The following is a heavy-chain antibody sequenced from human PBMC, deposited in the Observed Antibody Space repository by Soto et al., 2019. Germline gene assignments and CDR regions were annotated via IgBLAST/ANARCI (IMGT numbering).Heavy chain of an antibody. D-gene: IGHD3-22*01. V-gene: IGHV4-39*01. Sequence: SETLSLTCTVSGGSISSSSYYWGWIRQPPGKGLEWIGSIYYSGSTYYNPSLKSRVTISVDTSKNQFSLKLSSVTAADTAVYYCARGLYYYDSSGYPWYFDLWGRGTLVTVSS. CDR1: GGSISSSSYY. CDR3: ARGLYYYDSSGYPWYFDL. CDR2: IYYSGST. J-gene: IGHJ2*01.